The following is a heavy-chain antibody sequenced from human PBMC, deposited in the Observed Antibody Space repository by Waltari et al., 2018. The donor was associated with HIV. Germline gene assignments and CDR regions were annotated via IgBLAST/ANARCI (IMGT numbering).Heavy chain of an antibody. CDR3: ARTRSGGFSPRFDY. V-gene: IGHV1-8*01. J-gene: IGHJ4*02. Sequence: QVQLVQSGAEVKKPGASVKVSCKASGYTFTSYDINWVRQAAGQGLEWMGWMNPNRGNTGYAQRFQGRVTMTRNTSISTAYMELSSLRSEDTAIYYCARTRSGGFSPRFDYWGQGALVTVSS. D-gene: IGHD2-8*02. CDR2: MNPNRGNT. CDR1: GYTFTSYD.